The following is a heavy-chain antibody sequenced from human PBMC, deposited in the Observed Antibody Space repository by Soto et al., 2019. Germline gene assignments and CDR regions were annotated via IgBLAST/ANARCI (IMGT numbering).Heavy chain of an antibody. Sequence: QVQLVQSGAEVKKPGASVKVSCKASGYSFTSYAMHWVRQAPGQRLEWMGWINAGNGNTKYSQKFQGRVTITRDTSASTAYMELSSLRSEDTAVYYCARFGGYSGYDSLDYWGQGTLVTVSS. CDR2: INAGNGNT. V-gene: IGHV1-3*01. CDR3: ARFGGYSGYDSLDY. D-gene: IGHD5-12*01. J-gene: IGHJ4*02. CDR1: GYSFTSYA.